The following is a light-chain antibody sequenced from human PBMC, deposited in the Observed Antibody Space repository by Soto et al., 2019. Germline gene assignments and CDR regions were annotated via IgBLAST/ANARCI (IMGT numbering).Light chain of an antibody. CDR3: SSYTSSSLYV. Sequence: QSALTQPASVSGSPGQSITISCTGTSSDVGGYNYVSWYQQHPGKAPKLMIYDVSHRPSGVSNRFSGSKSGNTASLTISGLQAEDEAAYYCSSYTSSSLYVFGTGTKVTVL. CDR1: SSDVGGYNY. V-gene: IGLV2-14*03. CDR2: DVS. J-gene: IGLJ1*01.